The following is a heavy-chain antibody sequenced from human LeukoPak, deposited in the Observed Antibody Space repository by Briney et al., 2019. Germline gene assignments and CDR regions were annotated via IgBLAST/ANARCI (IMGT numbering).Heavy chain of an antibody. V-gene: IGHV4-59*01. J-gene: IGHJ3*02. CDR1: GGSISSYY. CDR2: IYYSGST. D-gene: IGHD3-22*01. Sequence: NPSETLSLTCTVSGGSISSYYWSWIRQPPGKGLEWIGYIYYSGSTNYNPSLKSRVTISVDTSKNQFSLNLSSVTAADTAEYYCARVSYDSSGYYGINAFDIWGQGTMVTVSS. CDR3: ARVSYDSSGYYGINAFDI.